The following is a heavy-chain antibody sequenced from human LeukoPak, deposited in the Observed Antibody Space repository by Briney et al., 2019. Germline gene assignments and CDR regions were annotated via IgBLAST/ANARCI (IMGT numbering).Heavy chain of an antibody. Sequence: PSETLSLTCAVYGGSFSGYYWSWIRQPPGKGLEWIGEINHSGSTNYNPSLKSRVTISVDTSKNRFSLKLSSVTAADTAVYYCARFSGGRLRFLGWRQFDYWGQGTLVTVSS. CDR2: INHSGST. V-gene: IGHV4-34*01. CDR3: ARFSGGRLRFLGWRQFDY. J-gene: IGHJ4*02. CDR1: GGSFSGYY. D-gene: IGHD3-3*01.